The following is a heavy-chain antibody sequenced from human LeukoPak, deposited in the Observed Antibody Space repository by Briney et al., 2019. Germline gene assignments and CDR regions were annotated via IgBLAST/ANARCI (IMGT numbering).Heavy chain of an antibody. J-gene: IGHJ3*02. CDR1: GGTFSSYA. V-gene: IGHV1-69*05. CDR2: FIPIFGTA. Sequence: RASVKVSCKASGGTFSSYAISWVRQARGQGLEWMGGFIPIFGTANYAQKFQGRVTITTDESTSTANMELSSLRSEDTAVYYCARPPRPYGSGSHAFDIWGQGTMVTVSS. CDR3: ARPPRPYGSGSHAFDI. D-gene: IGHD3-10*01.